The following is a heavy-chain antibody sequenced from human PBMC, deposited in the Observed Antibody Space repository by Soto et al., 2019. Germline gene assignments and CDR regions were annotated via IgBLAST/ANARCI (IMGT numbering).Heavy chain of an antibody. CDR3: ARPYGVVDTLNDAFDI. CDR2: ISSSSSYI. CDR1: GFTFSSYS. D-gene: IGHD5-12*01. Sequence: GGSLRLSCAASGFTFSSYSMNWVRQAPGKGLEWVSPISSSSSYIYYADSVKGRFTISRDNAKNSLYLQMNSLRAEDTAVYYCARPYGVVDTLNDAFDICGQGTMVTVSS. V-gene: IGHV3-21*01. J-gene: IGHJ3*02.